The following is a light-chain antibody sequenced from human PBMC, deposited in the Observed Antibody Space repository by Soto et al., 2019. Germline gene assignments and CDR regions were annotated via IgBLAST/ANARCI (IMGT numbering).Light chain of an antibody. CDR3: QKYNSAPRT. CDR1: QGISDY. V-gene: IGKV1-27*01. Sequence: DIQXTQSPASLSASVGDRVTITCRASQGISDYLAWYQQKPGKVPKLLIYAASTLQSGVPSRFSGSGSGTDFTLTISSLQPEDVATYYCQKYNSAPRTFGQGTKVDIK. J-gene: IGKJ1*01. CDR2: AAS.